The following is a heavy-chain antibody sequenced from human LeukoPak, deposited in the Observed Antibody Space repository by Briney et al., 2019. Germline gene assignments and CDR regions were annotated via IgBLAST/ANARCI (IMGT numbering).Heavy chain of an antibody. CDR2: ISSSSSTI. CDR1: GFTFSSYS. CDR3: ARDTDLGVVTAIPSAFDY. Sequence: GGSLRLSCAASGFTFSSYSMNWFRRAPGKGLEWVSYISSSSSTIYYADSVKGRFTISRDNAKNSLYLQMNSLRDEDTAVYYCARDTDLGVVTAIPSAFDYWGQGTLVTVSS. V-gene: IGHV3-48*02. D-gene: IGHD2-21*02. J-gene: IGHJ4*02.